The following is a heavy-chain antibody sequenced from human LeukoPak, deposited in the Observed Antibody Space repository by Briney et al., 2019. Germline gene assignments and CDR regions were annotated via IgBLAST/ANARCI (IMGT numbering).Heavy chain of an antibody. Sequence: GGSLRLSCAASGFTFSSNYMSWVRQAPGKGLEWLSVINSDGSTYYADSVKGRFTISRDNSKDQLYLQMNSLRAEDTAVYYCARGLYYYDSSGYLYFWGQGTLVTVSS. CDR3: ARGLYYYDSSGYLYF. CDR1: GFTFSSNY. V-gene: IGHV3-53*01. CDR2: INSDGST. J-gene: IGHJ4*02. D-gene: IGHD3-22*01.